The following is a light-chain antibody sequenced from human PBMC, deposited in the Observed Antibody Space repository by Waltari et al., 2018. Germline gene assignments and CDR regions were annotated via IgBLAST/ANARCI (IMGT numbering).Light chain of an antibody. V-gene: IGKV4-1*01. J-gene: IGKJ2*01. CDR3: QQYYSTPYT. CDR1: QTILYNSNNKNY. CDR2: WAS. Sequence: DIVMTQSPDSLAVSLGERATINCKSSQTILYNSNNKNYLAWYQQKPGQPPKLLIYWASTRESGVPDRVSGSGSGTDFTLTVSSLQAEDVAVYYCQQYYSTPYTFGQGTKLEI.